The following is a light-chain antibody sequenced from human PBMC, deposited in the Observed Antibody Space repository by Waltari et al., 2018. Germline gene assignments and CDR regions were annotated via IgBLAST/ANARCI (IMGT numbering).Light chain of an antibody. CDR2: DAS. CDR1: QSVGTY. Sequence: SLSPGETATLSCRASQSVGTYLAWYQQKPGQAPRLLIYDASNRATGIPARFRGSGSGTDFTLTISSLEAEDFAVYYCQQRSSWTPHTFGQGARLEIK. V-gene: IGKV3-11*01. J-gene: IGKJ2*01. CDR3: QQRSSWTPHT.